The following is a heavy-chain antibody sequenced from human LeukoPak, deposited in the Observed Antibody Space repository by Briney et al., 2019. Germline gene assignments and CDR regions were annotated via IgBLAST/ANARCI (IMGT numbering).Heavy chain of an antibody. J-gene: IGHJ4*02. Sequence: GESLKISCKGYGYSFTSYWIGWVRQMPGKGLEWMGIIYPGDSDTRHSPSFQGQVTISADKSISTAYLQWSSLKASDTAMFYCARRSGSTRDYFDYWGQGTLVTVSS. V-gene: IGHV5-51*01. CDR2: IYPGDSDT. CDR1: GYSFTSYW. D-gene: IGHD1-26*01. CDR3: ARRSGSTRDYFDY.